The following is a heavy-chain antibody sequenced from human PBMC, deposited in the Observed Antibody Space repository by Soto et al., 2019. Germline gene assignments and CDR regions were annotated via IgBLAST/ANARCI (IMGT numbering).Heavy chain of an antibody. Sequence: ASVKASCKAPGYTFTSYGISWVRQAPGQGLEWMGWISAYNGNTNYAQKLQGRVTMTTDTSTSTAYIELRSLRSDDPAVYYCARYGVRSRGWYCYWGQETLVTVSS. CDR1: GYTFTSYG. D-gene: IGHD6-13*01. V-gene: IGHV1-18*04. CDR2: ISAYNGNT. CDR3: ARYGVRSRGWYCY. J-gene: IGHJ4*02.